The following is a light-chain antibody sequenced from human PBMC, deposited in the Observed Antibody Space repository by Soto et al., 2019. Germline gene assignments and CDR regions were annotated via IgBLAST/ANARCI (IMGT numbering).Light chain of an antibody. Sequence: EIVMTQSPATLSVSPGERATLSCRASQSVGSHLAWYQQKPGQAPRLLIYGASARATGTPARFSGSGSGTEFTLTISSLKSEDFAVYYCQQYNNWPPWTFGQGTKVEI. CDR1: QSVGSH. CDR2: GAS. CDR3: QQYNNWPPWT. V-gene: IGKV3-15*01. J-gene: IGKJ1*01.